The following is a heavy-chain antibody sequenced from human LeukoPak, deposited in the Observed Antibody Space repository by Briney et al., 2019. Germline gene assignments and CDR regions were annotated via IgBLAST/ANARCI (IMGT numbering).Heavy chain of an antibody. CDR1: GGSINSGGSY. CDR3: ARDVPRGYSYGAFDY. CDR2: IYYSGST. D-gene: IGHD5-18*01. J-gene: IGHJ4*02. Sequence: SQTLSPTCTVSGGSINSGGSYWSWIRQHPGKGLEWIGYIYYSGSTYYNPSLKSRVTISVDTSKNQFSLKLSSVTAADTAVYYCARDVPRGYSYGAFDYWGQGTLVTVSS. V-gene: IGHV4-31*03.